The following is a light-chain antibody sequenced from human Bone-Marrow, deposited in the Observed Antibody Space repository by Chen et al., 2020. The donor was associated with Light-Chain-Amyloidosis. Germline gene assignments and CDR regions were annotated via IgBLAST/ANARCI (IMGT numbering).Light chain of an antibody. V-gene: IGLV2-14*02. J-gene: IGLJ1*01. CDR1: NNDVGNYNF. CDR3: STYGTTYV. Sequence: HSALTQPASVSGSPGQSIIISCTETNNDVGNYNFVSWYQQQPGKAPRLVIYEDDKRPSEVPSRFAASKSGNTASLTISGLQPEDEADDYCSTYGTTYVFGSGTTVTVL. CDR2: EDD.